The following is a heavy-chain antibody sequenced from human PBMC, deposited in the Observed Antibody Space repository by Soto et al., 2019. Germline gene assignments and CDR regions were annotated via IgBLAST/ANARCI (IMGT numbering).Heavy chain of an antibody. CDR1: EYNFTSYW. J-gene: IGHJ6*02. CDR3: ASPAGGGWLLSAYYYYGMDV. D-gene: IGHD3-3*01. Sequence: PGESLKISCKGSEYNFTSYWISWVRQMPGKGLEWMGRIDPSDSYTNYSPSFQGHVAISADKSISTAYLQWSSLKASDTAMYYCASPAGGGWLLSAYYYYGMDVWGQGTTVTVSS. CDR2: IDPSDSYT. V-gene: IGHV5-10-1*01.